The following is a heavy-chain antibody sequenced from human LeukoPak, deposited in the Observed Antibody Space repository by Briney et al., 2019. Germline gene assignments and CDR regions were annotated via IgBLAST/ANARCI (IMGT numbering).Heavy chain of an antibody. J-gene: IGHJ4*02. Sequence: GGSLRLSCAGSGFTFGGYGMHWFRQTPGKGLKWVAVIAYDGSRAFYADSVKGRFTISRDNSKNTMSVQMDDLRAEDTAVYYCTRYNNDHFDYWGQGTLVTVSS. V-gene: IGHV3-33*01. CDR1: GFTFGGYG. D-gene: IGHD1-14*01. CDR3: TRYNNDHFDY. CDR2: IAYDGSRA.